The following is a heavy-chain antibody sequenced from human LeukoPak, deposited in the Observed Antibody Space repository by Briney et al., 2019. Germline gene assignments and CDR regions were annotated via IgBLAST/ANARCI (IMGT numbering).Heavy chain of an antibody. Sequence: PSETLSLTCTVSGGSISGFYWTWIRQPPGKGLEWIGQIYYTGSADYNPSLKSRITISVDTSKNQISLMVRSVTAADTAVYYCARAYSSTVTPFDPWGQGTLVTVSS. CDR1: GGSISGFY. CDR3: ARAYSSTVTPFDP. D-gene: IGHD4-17*01. CDR2: IYYTGSA. V-gene: IGHV4-59*01. J-gene: IGHJ5*02.